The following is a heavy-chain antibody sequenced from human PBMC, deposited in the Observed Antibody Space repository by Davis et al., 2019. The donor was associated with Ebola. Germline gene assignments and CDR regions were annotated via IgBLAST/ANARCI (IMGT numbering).Heavy chain of an antibody. V-gene: IGHV1-3*01. CDR3: ARDLGQWLVLGAFDI. CDR1: GGTFSSYA. Sequence: ASVKVSCKASGGTFSSYAMHWVRQAPGQRLEWMGWINAGNGNTKYSQKFQGRVTITRDTSASTAYMELSSLRSEDTAVYYCARDLGQWLVLGAFDIWGQGTMVTVSS. CDR2: INAGNGNT. D-gene: IGHD6-19*01. J-gene: IGHJ3*02.